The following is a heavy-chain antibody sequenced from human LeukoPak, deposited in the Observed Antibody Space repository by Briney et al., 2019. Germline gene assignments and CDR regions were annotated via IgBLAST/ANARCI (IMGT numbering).Heavy chain of an antibody. D-gene: IGHD6-13*01. V-gene: IGHV4-59*01. Sequence: SETLSLTCTVSGASISGYFWSWIRQPPGKGLEWIGYISSSGNTNYNPSLKSRVTISVDTSKNRFSLKLSSVTAADTAVFYCARDGYLGPSVFDYWGQGALVTVSS. CDR1: GASISGYF. CDR2: ISSSGNT. J-gene: IGHJ4*02. CDR3: ARDGYLGPSVFDY.